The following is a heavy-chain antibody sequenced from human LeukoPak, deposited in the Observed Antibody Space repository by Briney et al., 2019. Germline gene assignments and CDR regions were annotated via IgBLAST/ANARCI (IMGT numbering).Heavy chain of an antibody. D-gene: IGHD1-26*01. CDR2: IIPILDIP. J-gene: IGHJ4*02. CDR1: GGTFSSYA. CDR3: ARQIVGATFGSLDY. V-gene: IGHV1-69*04. Sequence: SVKVSCKASGGTFSSYAISWVRQTPGQGLEWMGRIIPILDIPNYAQKFQGRVTITADKSTSTAYMELSSLRSEDTAVYYCARQIVGATFGSLDYWGQGTLVTVSS.